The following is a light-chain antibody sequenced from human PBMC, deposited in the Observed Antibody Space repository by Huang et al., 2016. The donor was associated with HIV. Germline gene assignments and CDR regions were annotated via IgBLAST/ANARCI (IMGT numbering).Light chain of an antibody. Sequence: DIQMTQSPSTLSASVGARVTIPFRASQSSSRWLAWYQQEPGKGPKVLIYKASTLHSEVPARFSGSGSGTEVTLTISSLQPDDFATYYCQQYNHYSTFGQGTKLEIK. CDR2: KAS. CDR1: QSSSRW. J-gene: IGKJ2*01. V-gene: IGKV1-5*03. CDR3: QQYNHYST.